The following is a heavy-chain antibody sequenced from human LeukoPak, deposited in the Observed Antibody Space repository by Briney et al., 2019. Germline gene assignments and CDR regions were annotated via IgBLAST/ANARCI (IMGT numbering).Heavy chain of an antibody. CDR3: VKEGDYGYYFDY. J-gene: IGHJ4*02. D-gene: IGHD3-16*01. CDR2: ISNNGDST. V-gene: IGHV3-64D*06. CDR1: GFTLIRYA. Sequence: GWSLTLSCSACGFTLIRYAMDWVRQAPAKELAYVSTISNNGDSTYYADSVKDRFTISRDDSKNTLYLRMSSLRAGDTAVYYCVKEGDYGYYFDYWGQGTLVTVSS.